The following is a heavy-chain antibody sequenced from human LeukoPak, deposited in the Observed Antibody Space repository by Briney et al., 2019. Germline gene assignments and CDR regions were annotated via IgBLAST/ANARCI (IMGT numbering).Heavy chain of an antibody. Sequence: ASVKVSCKASGGTFSSYAISWVRQAPGQGLEWMGGIIPIFGTANYAQKFQGRVTITADESTGTAYMELSSLRSEDTAVYYCARARWRPEGSWYVFDYWGQGTLVTVSS. D-gene: IGHD6-13*01. V-gene: IGHV1-69*13. CDR1: GGTFSSYA. CDR2: IIPIFGTA. CDR3: ARARWRPEGSWYVFDY. J-gene: IGHJ4*02.